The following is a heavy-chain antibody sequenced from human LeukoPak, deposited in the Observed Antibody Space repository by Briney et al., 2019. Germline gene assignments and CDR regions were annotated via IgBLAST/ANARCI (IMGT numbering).Heavy chain of an antibody. CDR1: GFTFSSYA. D-gene: IGHD1-26*01. CDR2: ISYDGSNK. J-gene: IGHJ4*02. CDR3: ARGLLAGGATNFY. V-gene: IGHV3-30-3*01. Sequence: PGRSLRLSCAASGFTFSSYAMHWVRQAPGKGLEWVAVISYDGSNKYYADSVKGRFTISRDNSKNTLYLQMNSLRAEDTAVYYCARGLLAGGATNFYWGQGTLVTISS.